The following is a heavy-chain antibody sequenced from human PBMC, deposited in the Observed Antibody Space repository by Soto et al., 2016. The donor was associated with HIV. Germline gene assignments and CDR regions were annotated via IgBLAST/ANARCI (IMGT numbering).Heavy chain of an antibody. CDR2: IHGSGDTA. V-gene: IGHV3-23*01. D-gene: IGHD1-1*01. CDR1: GLIFNNYA. Sequence: EVQLLESGGGLVQPGGSLRLSCTASGLIFNNYAMSWVRQAPGKGLEWVSSIHGSGDTAYYADSVKGRFIISRDNFRNTLFLQMNNLRVEDTATYYCAKDLGNTIGQTGDWGQGTLAIVSS. CDR3: AKDLGNTIGQTGD. J-gene: IGHJ4*02.